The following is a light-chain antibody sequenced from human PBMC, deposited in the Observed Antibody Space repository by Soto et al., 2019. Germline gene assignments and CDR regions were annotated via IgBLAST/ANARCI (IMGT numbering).Light chain of an antibody. Sequence: AIKINHSASSLSASSGYRITITCPAIQGISSYLAWYQQKPGKAPKLLIYAASTLQSGVPSRFSGSGSGTDFTLTISCLQSEDFATYYCNPYYSYHPAITFRQGTRLEIK. CDR3: NPYYSYHPAIT. V-gene: IGKV1-8*01. J-gene: IGKJ5*01. CDR2: AAS. CDR1: QGISSY.